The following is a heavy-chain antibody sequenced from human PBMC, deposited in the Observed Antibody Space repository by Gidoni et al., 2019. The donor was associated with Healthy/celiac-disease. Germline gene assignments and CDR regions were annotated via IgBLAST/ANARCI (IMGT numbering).Heavy chain of an antibody. CDR2: INHSGST. V-gene: IGHV4-34*01. D-gene: IGHD4-17*01. CDR1: GGSFSGYY. CDR3: ARGLGSYGGRGDY. Sequence: QVQLQQWGAGLLKPSETLSLTCAVYGGSFSGYYWSWIRQPPGKGLEWIGEINHSGSTNYNPSLKSRVTTSVDTSKNQFSLKLSSVTAADTAVYYCARGLGSYGGRGDYWGQGTLVTVSS. J-gene: IGHJ4*02.